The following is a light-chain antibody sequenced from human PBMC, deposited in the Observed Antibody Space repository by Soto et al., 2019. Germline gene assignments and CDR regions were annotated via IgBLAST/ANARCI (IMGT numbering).Light chain of an antibody. CDR3: QQYNSYSWT. V-gene: IGKV1-5*01. CDR2: DAS. Sequence: DIQMTQSPSSLSASVGDRVTITCQASQNINNYLNWYQQKPGKAPKLLIYDASSLESGVSSRFSGSGSGTEFTLTISSLQPDDFATYYCQQYNSYSWTFGQGTKVDIK. J-gene: IGKJ1*01. CDR1: QNINNY.